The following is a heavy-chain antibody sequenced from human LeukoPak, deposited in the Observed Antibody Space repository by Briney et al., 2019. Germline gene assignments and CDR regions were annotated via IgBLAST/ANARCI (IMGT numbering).Heavy chain of an antibody. CDR3: AKGKATVTTDAFDI. Sequence: GGSLRLSCAASGFTFDDYALHWVRQAPGKGLEWVSGISWNSGSIGYADSVKGRFTISRDNAKNSLYLQMNSLRAEDTALYYCAKGKATVTTDAFDIWGQGTMVTVSS. V-gene: IGHV3-9*01. J-gene: IGHJ3*02. CDR1: GFTFDDYA. D-gene: IGHD4-17*01. CDR2: ISWNSGSI.